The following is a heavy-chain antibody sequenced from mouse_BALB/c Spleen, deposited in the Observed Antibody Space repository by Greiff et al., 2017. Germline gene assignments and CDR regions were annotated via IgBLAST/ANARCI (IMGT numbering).Heavy chain of an antibody. D-gene: IGHD2-2*01. J-gene: IGHJ4*01. CDR2: ISYSGST. V-gene: IGHV3-2*02. Sequence: EVKLMESGPGLVKPSQSLSLTCTVTGYSITSDYAWNWIRQFPGNKLEWMGYISYSGSTSYNPSLKSRISITRDTSKNQFFLQLNSVTTEDTATYYCAGDLLWLRRGGYAMDYWGQGTSVTVSS. CDR3: AGDLLWLRRGGYAMDY. CDR1: GYSITSDYA.